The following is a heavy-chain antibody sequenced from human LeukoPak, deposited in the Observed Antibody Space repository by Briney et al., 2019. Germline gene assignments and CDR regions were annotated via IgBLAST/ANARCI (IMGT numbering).Heavy chain of an antibody. CDR2: IKPDGSEA. J-gene: IGHJ4*02. CDR1: GFTFSTYW. V-gene: IGHV3-7*01. Sequence: GGSLRLSCATSGFTFSTYWMSWVRQTPGRVLEWVAKIKPDGSEASYVDSVKGRFTISRDNAKNSVYLQMKSLRVEDTAVYYCARGQLADDQWGQGALVTVSS. D-gene: IGHD2-15*01. CDR3: ARGQLADDQ.